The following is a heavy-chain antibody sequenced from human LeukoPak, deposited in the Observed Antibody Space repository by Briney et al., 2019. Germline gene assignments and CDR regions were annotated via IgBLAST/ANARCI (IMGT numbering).Heavy chain of an antibody. CDR3: ARDWGAYYHFFDY. V-gene: IGHV3-7*01. D-gene: IGHD3-22*01. CDR1: GFSMSVYW. J-gene: IGHJ4*02. CDR2: IKQDGSER. Sequence: GGSLRLSCEASGFSMSVYWMSWVRQAPGKGLEWVGNIKQDGSERNYVDSVKGRFAISRDNAKKSLYLQMNSLRAEDTAVYYCARDWGAYYHFFDYWGQGTLVTVSS.